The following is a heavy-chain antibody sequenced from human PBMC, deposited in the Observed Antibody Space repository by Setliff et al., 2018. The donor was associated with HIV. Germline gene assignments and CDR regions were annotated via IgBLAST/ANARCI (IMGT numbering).Heavy chain of an antibody. D-gene: IGHD4-17*01. CDR2: MSAYSGDT. Sequence: GASVKVSCKASGYTFTAYGITWVRQAPGQGLEWMGWMSAYSGDTKYAQKIQGRVNMTRDTSTDTAYVELRSLTSEDTAVYYCAREGLLVTTVGGAYWYHGMDVWGQGTTVTVSS. CDR3: AREGLLVTTVGGAYWYHGMDV. J-gene: IGHJ6*02. CDR1: GYTFTAYG. V-gene: IGHV1-18*04.